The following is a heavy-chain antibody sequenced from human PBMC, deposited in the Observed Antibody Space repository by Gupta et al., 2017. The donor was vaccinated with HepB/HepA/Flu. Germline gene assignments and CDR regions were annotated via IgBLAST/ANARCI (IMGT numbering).Heavy chain of an antibody. D-gene: IGHD3-10*01. CDR2: IIPILGIA. CDR1: GGTFRSYA. Sequence: QVQLVQSGAEVKKPGSSVKVSCKASGGTFRSYAISWVRQAPGQGLEWMGRIIPILGIANYAQKFQGRVTITADKSTSTAYMELSSLRSEDTAVYYCARVTRYYGSGSYYYYYYGMDVWGQGTTVTVSS. V-gene: IGHV1-69*04. CDR3: ARVTRYYGSGSYYYYYYGMDV. J-gene: IGHJ6*02.